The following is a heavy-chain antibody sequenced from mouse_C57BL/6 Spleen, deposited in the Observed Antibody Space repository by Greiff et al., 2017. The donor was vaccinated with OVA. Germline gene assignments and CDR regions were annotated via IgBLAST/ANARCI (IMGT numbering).Heavy chain of an antibody. CDR3: ARGDEGGFAY. CDR1: GYTFTDYY. CDR2: IYPGSGNT. Sequence: QVQLKQSGAELVRPGASVKLSCKASGYTFTDYYINWVKQRPGQGLEWIARIYPGSGNTYYNEKFKGKATLTAEKSSSTAYMQLSSLTSEDSAVYFCARGDEGGFAYWSQGTLVTVSA. J-gene: IGHJ3*01. V-gene: IGHV1-76*01.